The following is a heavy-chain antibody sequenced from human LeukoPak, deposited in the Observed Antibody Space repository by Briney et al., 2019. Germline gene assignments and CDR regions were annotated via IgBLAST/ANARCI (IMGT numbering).Heavy chain of an antibody. CDR2: ISSSGTTI. D-gene: IGHD5-18*01. CDR1: GFTFSNAW. J-gene: IGHJ4*02. V-gene: IGHV3-11*04. CDR3: ARDGSLYSYGSQPFDY. Sequence: GGSLRLSCAASGFTFSNAWMSWVRQAPGKGLEWVSYISSSGTTIYYADSVKGRFTISRDNAKNSLYLQMNSLRAEDTAVYYCARDGSLYSYGSQPFDYWGQGTLVTVSS.